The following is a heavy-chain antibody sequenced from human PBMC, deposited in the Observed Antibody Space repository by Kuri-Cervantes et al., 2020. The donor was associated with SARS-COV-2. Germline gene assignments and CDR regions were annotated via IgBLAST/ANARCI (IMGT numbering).Heavy chain of an antibody. D-gene: IGHD4-17*01. Sequence: ASVKVSCKASGYTFSRYGINWVRQAPGQGLEWMGWINPNSGGTNYAQKFQGWVTMTRDTSISTAYMELSRLRSDDTAVYYCARDHSPLYGDYPEYWGQGTLVTVSS. CDR3: ARDHSPLYGDYPEY. J-gene: IGHJ4*02. CDR1: GYTFSRYG. V-gene: IGHV1-2*04. CDR2: INPNSGGT.